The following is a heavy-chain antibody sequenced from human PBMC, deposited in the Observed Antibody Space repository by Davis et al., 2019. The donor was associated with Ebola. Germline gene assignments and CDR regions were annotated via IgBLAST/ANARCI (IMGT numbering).Heavy chain of an antibody. CDR2: NYYSGST. D-gene: IGHD3-10*01. CDR3: ARGSGMIDL. Sequence: MPSETLSLTCTVSGGSISSYYWGWVRQPPGKGLEWIGSNYYSGSTYYNPSLQSRVTVSVDTSKNQFSLKLSSVTAADTAVYYCARGSGMIDLWGRGTLVTVSS. J-gene: IGHJ2*01. CDR1: GGSISSYY. V-gene: IGHV4-39*01.